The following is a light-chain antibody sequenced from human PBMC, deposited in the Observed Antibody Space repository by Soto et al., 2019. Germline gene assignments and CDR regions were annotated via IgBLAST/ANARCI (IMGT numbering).Light chain of an antibody. Sequence: DIQMTQSPSTLSGSVGDRVTITCRASQTISSWLAWYQQKPGRAPKLLIYKASTLESGVPSRFSGSGSGREFTLTISSLQPDDFATYYCQQYNSYSPTFGQGTKVDIK. V-gene: IGKV1-5*03. CDR3: QQYNSYSPT. CDR2: KAS. J-gene: IGKJ1*01. CDR1: QTISSW.